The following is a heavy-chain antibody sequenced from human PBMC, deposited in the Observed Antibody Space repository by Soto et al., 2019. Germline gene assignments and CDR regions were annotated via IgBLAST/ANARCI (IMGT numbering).Heavy chain of an antibody. D-gene: IGHD1-1*01. V-gene: IGHV3-9*01. CDR1: GFTFDDHA. CDR2: ISWDSGSI. Sequence: EVQLVESGGGLVQPGRSLRLSCAASGFTFDDHAMHWVRQAPGTGLEWVSGISWDSGSIGYADSVRGRFTISRDNAKNSLYLQMNSLRVEDTALYYCATGTNGTTGWYHPWGQGTRVTVSS. J-gene: IGHJ5*02. CDR3: ATGTNGTTGWYHP.